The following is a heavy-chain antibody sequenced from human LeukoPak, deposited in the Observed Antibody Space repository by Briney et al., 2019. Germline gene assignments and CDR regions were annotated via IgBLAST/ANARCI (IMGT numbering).Heavy chain of an antibody. J-gene: IGHJ4*02. CDR1: GFTFSSYS. Sequence: PGGSLRLSCAASGFTFSSYSMNWVRQAPGKGLEWLSSISSSSSYIYYADSVKGRFTISRDNAKNSLYLQMNSLRAEDTAVYYCARGRRSSLITADYWGQGTLVTVSS. CDR2: ISSSSSYI. V-gene: IGHV3-21*01. D-gene: IGHD6-13*01. CDR3: ARGRRSSLITADY.